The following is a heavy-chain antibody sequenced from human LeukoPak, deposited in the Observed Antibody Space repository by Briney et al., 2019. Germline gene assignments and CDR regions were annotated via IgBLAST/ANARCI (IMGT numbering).Heavy chain of an antibody. Sequence: PGGSLRLSCAASRFTFSSYSMNWVRQAPGKGLEWVSYISGSSIVIYYADSVKGRFTISRDNAKNSLYLQMNSLRAEDTAVYYCARDMVSYYGMDVWGQGTTVTVSS. CDR1: RFTFSSYS. J-gene: IGHJ6*02. D-gene: IGHD3-10*01. CDR3: ARDMVSYYGMDV. V-gene: IGHV3-48*01. CDR2: ISGSSIVI.